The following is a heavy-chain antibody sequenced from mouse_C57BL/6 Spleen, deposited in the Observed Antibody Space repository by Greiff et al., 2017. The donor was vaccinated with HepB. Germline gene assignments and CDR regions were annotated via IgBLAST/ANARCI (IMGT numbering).Heavy chain of an antibody. CDR3: ARSGYYGSSYQAWLAY. D-gene: IGHD1-1*01. V-gene: IGHV1-18*01. J-gene: IGHJ3*01. CDR1: GYTFTDYN. CDR2: INPNNGGT. Sequence: VQLKESGPELVKPGASVKIPCKASGYTFTDYNMDWVKQSHGKSLEWIGDINPNNGGTIYNQKFKGKATLTVDKSSSTAYMELRSLTSEDTAVYYCARSGYYGSSYQAWLAYWGQGTLVTVSA.